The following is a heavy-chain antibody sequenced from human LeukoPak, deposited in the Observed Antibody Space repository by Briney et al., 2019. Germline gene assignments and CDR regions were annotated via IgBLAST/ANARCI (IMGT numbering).Heavy chain of an antibody. Sequence: SETLSLTCTVSGGSISSYYWSWIRQPPGKGLEWIGYIYYSGSTNYNPSLKSRVTISVDTSKNQFSLKLSSVTAADTAVYYCARLYIGSYYYYYGMDVWGQGTTVTVSS. V-gene: IGHV4-59*08. D-gene: IGHD1-26*01. CDR2: IYYSGST. CDR3: ARLYIGSYYYYYGMDV. CDR1: GGSISSYY. J-gene: IGHJ6*02.